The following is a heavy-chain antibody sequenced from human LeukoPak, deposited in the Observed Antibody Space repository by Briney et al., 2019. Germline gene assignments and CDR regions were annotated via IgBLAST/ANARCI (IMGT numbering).Heavy chain of an antibody. J-gene: IGHJ4*02. D-gene: IGHD7-27*01. V-gene: IGHV4-34*01. CDR3: ARGQLLGTYRY. CDR1: GGSFSGYY. Sequence: SETLSLTCAVYGGSFSGYYWSWIRQPPGKGLEWIGEINHSGSTNYNPSLESRVTISVDTSKNQFSLKLSSVTAADTAVYYCARGQLLGTYRYWGQGTLVTVSS. CDR2: INHSGST.